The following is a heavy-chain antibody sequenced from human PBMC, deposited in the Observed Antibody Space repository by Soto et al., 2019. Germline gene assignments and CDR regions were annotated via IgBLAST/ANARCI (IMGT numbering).Heavy chain of an antibody. V-gene: IGHV1-18*01. J-gene: IGHJ4*02. CDR2: ISAYNGNT. CDR1: GYTFTSYG. CDR3: ARDWGGYDILTGYDY. D-gene: IGHD3-9*01. Sequence: QVQLVQSGAEVKKPGASVKVSCKASGYTFTSYGISWVRQAPGQGLEWMGWISAYNGNTNYAQKLQGRVTMTTDTSTSTAYVELRGLRFDDTAVYYGARDWGGYDILTGYDYWGQGTMVTVSS.